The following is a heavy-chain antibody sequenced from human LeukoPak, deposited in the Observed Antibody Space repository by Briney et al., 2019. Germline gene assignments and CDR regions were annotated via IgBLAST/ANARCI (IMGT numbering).Heavy chain of an antibody. Sequence: ASVKVSCKASGYTFTDYYMHWVRQAPGQGLEWMGWINPKSGGTNYVQKFQGRVTMTRDTSISTAYMELNRLRSDDTAVYYCARAMTTVRRYYFDYWGQGTLVTVSS. V-gene: IGHV1-2*02. CDR3: ARAMTTVRRYYFDY. J-gene: IGHJ4*02. CDR1: GYTFTDYY. D-gene: IGHD4-11*01. CDR2: INPKSGGT.